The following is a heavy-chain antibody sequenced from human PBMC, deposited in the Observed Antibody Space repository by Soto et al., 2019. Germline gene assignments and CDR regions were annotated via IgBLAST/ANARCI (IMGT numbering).Heavy chain of an antibody. CDR2: IYGNGGKI. Sequence: EVQLVESGGGLVEPGSSLRLSCVASGFTSVDYAMHWVRQAPGKGLEWVSGIYGNGGKIGYADSVKGRFTISRDNAKNSLYLHMDSLRPEDTAFYDCGKDVLPGGMDVWGQGTTVTVSS. CDR1: GFTSVDYA. J-gene: IGHJ6*02. CDR3: GKDVLPGGMDV. V-gene: IGHV3-9*02.